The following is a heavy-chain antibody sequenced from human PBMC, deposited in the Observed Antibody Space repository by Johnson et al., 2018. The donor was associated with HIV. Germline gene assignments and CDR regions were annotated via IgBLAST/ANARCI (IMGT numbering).Heavy chain of an antibody. J-gene: IGHJ3*02. CDR3: AREGNWNYVLAFDI. CDR1: GFTFSSYA. CDR2: ISYDGNNQ. Sequence: QVQLVESGGGLVQPGRSLRLSCAASGFTFSSYAMHWVRQAPGKGLEWVAVISYDGNNQYYADSVKGRFTISRDNSKNTLYLQMNSLRAEDTAVYYCAREGNWNYVLAFDIWGQGTMVTVSS. D-gene: IGHD1-7*01. V-gene: IGHV3-30-3*01.